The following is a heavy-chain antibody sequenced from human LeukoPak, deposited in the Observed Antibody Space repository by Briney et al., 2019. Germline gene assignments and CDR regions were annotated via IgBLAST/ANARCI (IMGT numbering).Heavy chain of an antibody. CDR2: ISWNSDTR. V-gene: IGHV3-9*01. D-gene: IGHD1-26*01. CDR1: GFTFDDYA. J-gene: IGHJ4*02. CDR3: AREGGVGATSFDY. Sequence: GGSLRLSCAVSGFTFDDYAMHWVRQVPGKGLEWVAGISWNSDTRGYVDSVKGRFTISRDNARNSLYLQMNSLRAEDTALYYCAREGGVGATSFDYWGQGTLVTVSS.